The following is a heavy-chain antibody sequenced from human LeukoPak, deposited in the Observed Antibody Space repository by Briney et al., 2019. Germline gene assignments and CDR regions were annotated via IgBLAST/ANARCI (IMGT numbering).Heavy chain of an antibody. CDR3: SSSGLYPDSRYFDL. J-gene: IGHJ2*01. D-gene: IGHD6-19*01. CDR2: INHSGST. V-gene: IGHV4-34*01. CDR1: GGSFSGYY. Sequence: PSETLSLTCAVYGGSFSGYYWSWIRQPPGKGLEWIGEINHSGSTNYNPSLKSRVTISVDTSKNQFSLKLSSVTAADTAVYYCSSSGLYPDSRYFDLWGRGTLVTVSS.